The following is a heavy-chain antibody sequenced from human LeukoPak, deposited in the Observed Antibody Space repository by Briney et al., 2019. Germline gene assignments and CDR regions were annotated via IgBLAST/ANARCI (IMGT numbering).Heavy chain of an antibody. CDR3: ARLGSTRSGWNGVDY. V-gene: IGHV5-51*01. D-gene: IGHD6-19*01. CDR2: IYPGDSDT. J-gene: IGHJ4*02. CDR1: GYSFTNYW. Sequence: GESLKISCKGSGYSFTNYWIGWVRQMPGKGLEWMGIIYPGDSDTRYSPSFQGQVTISADKSISTAYLQWSSLKASDTAMFYCARLGSTRSGWNGVDYWGQGTLVTVSS.